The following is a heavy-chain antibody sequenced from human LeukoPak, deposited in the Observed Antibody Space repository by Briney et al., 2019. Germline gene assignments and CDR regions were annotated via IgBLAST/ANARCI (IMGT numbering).Heavy chain of an antibody. CDR1: GGTFSSYA. D-gene: IGHD6-19*01. V-gene: IGHV1-69*06. CDR2: IIPIFGTA. CDR3: ARDRSEWLVPYFDY. J-gene: IGHJ4*02. Sequence: ASVKVSCKASGGTFSSYAISWVRQAPGQGLEWMGGIIPIFGTANYAQKFQGRVTITADKSTSTAYMELSSLRSEDTAVYYCARDRSEWLVPYFDYWGQGTLVTVSS.